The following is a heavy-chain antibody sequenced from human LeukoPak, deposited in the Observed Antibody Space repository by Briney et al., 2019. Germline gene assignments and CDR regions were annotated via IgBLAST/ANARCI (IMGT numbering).Heavy chain of an antibody. D-gene: IGHD2-2*02. CDR2: IYYSGST. Sequence: SETLSLTCTVSGGSISSYYWSWIRQPPGKGLEWIGYIYYSGSTNYNPSLKSRVTISVDTSKNQFSLKLSSVTAAETPVYYCAGEWGVYCSSTSCYTGYFQHWGQGTLVSVSS. CDR1: GGSISSYY. V-gene: IGHV4-59*01. CDR3: AGEWGVYCSSTSCYTGYFQH. J-gene: IGHJ1*01.